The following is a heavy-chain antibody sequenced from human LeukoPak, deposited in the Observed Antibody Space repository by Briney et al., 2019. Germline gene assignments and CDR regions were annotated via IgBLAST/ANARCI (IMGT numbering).Heavy chain of an antibody. CDR2: ISSSSSYI. CDR1: GFTFSSYS. J-gene: IGHJ3*02. D-gene: IGHD3-10*01. Sequence: GGSLRLSCAASGFTFSSYSINWVRQAPGKGLEWVSSISSSSSYIYYADSVKGRFTISRDNAKNSLYLQMNRLTAEDTAVYYCAKSNGYGLVDIWGQGTMVTVSS. CDR3: AKSNGYGLVDI. V-gene: IGHV3-21*01.